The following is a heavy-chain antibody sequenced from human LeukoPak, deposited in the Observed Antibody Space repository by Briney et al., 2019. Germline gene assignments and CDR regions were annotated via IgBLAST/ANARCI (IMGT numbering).Heavy chain of an antibody. CDR3: AREGKTTVTTGTQPFDL. CDR2: SIPIFGTA. Sequence: SVKVSCKASGGTFSSYAISWVRQAPGQGLEWMGGSIPIFGTANYAQKLQGRVTMTTDTSTSTAYMELSSLRSEDTAVYYCAREGKTTVTTGTQPFDLWGRGTLVTVSS. D-gene: IGHD4-17*01. V-gene: IGHV1-69*05. CDR1: GGTFSSYA. J-gene: IGHJ2*01.